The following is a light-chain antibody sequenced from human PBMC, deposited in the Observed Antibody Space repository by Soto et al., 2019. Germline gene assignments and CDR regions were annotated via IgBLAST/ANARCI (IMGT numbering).Light chain of an antibody. CDR1: QSVSSY. J-gene: IGKJ5*01. V-gene: IGKV3-11*01. CDR2: DAS. CDR3: QQRSNWPPIT. Sequence: EIELTQSPATLSLSPGERATLSCRASQSVSSYLAWYQQKPGQAPRLLIYDASNRATGIPARFSGSGSGTDFTLTISSLEPEDFAVYYCQQRSNWPPITFGQGTRLEN.